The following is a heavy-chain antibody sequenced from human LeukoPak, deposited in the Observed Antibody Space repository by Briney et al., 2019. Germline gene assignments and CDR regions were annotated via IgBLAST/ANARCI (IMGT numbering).Heavy chain of an antibody. CDR1: GDSVSIYY. Sequence: SETLSLTCTVSGDSVSIYYWSWIRQPPGKGLEWSGYIYYRGNTNYNPSLKSRVTMAVDTSKNQFSPKVSSVTAADTAVYYCARAGNNWSFDYWGQGTLVTVSS. V-gene: IGHV4-59*02. CDR3: ARAGNNWSFDY. CDR2: IYYRGNT. D-gene: IGHD1-1*01. J-gene: IGHJ4*02.